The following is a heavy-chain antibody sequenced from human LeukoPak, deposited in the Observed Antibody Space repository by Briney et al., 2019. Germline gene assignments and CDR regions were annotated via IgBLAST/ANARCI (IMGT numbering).Heavy chain of an antibody. CDR1: GGSFSGYS. CDR3: ARGRSQRRSFDY. V-gene: IGHV4-34*01. CDR2: INHSGST. D-gene: IGHD3-10*01. Sequence: PSEPLSLTCAVYGGSFSGYSWSWIRQPPGKGLEWIGEINHSGSTNYNPSLKSRVTISVDTSKNQFSLKLSSVTAADTAVYYCARGRSQRRSFDYWGQGTLVTVSS. J-gene: IGHJ4*02.